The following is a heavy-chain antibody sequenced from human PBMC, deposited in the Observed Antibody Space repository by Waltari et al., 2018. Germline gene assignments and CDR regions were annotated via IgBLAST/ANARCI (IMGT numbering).Heavy chain of an antibody. V-gene: IGHV5-51*03. D-gene: IGHD1-26*01. CDR2: IYPGDSDT. Sequence: EVQLVQSGAEVKKPGESLKISCKGSGYSFTSYWLGWVRQMPGKGLEWMGIIYPGDSDTRYSPSFQGQVTISADKSISTAYLQWSSLKASDTAMYYCARLPPLYSGSRRYYGMDVWGQGTTVTVSS. CDR1: GYSFTSYW. CDR3: ARLPPLYSGSRRYYGMDV. J-gene: IGHJ6*02.